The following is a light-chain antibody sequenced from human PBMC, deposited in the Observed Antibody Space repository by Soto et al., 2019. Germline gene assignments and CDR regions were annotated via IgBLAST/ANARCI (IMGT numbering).Light chain of an antibody. CDR2: GAS. V-gene: IGKV3-20*01. CDR1: QSVSNDF. Sequence: EIVLTQSPGILSLSPGERATLSCRASQSVSNDFLAWYQQKPGQAPRLLIYGASTRATDVPDRFSGSGSGADFNLTISRLEAEDLAVYYCQQYGSSPPRSVGQETKVE. CDR3: QQYGSSPPRS. J-gene: IGKJ1*01.